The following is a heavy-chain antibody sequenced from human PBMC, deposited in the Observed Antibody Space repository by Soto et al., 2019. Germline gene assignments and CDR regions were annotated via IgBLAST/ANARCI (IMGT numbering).Heavy chain of an antibody. D-gene: IGHD1-1*01. CDR1: GDSFTSCD. V-gene: IGHV1-18*04. Sequence: GASVKASCKASGDSFTSCDITWVRQAPGQGLEWMGWISTNSANTNYADKFRGRVSLTTDTSKNTAYMDVRRLHSDDTAVYYCATFTTGNIHSDYWGQGT. CDR3: ATFTTGNIHSDY. CDR2: ISTNSANT. J-gene: IGHJ4*02.